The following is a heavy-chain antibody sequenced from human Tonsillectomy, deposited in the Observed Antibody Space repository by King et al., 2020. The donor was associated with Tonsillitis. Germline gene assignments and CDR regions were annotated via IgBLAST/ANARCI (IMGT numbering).Heavy chain of an antibody. CDR1: GGSISPYY. V-gene: IGHV4-59*01. J-gene: IGHJ4*02. Sequence: QLQESGPGLVKPSETLSLTCTVSGGSISPYYWTWIRQPPGGGLEGIAYLYHSGSPNSNPPLKRRVTISLDKAKNHLSLRLRPLTAADTAVYYCARATTSYDGSTGYPLIDYWGRGTLVTVSS. CDR3: ARATTSYDGSTGYPLIDY. D-gene: IGHD3-22*01. CDR2: LYHSGSP.